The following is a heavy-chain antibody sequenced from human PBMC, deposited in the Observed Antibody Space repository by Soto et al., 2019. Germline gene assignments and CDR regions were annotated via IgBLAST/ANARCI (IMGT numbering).Heavy chain of an antibody. CDR1: GGSISSGGYY. V-gene: IGHV4-31*03. CDR2: IYYSGST. D-gene: IGHD6-13*01. Sequence: QVQLQESGPGLVKPSQTLSLTCTVSGGSISSGGYYWGWIRQHPGKGLEWIGYIYYSGSTYYNPSIKSRVTIPVDTSKNQFYLKLSSVPAADTAVYYCPRQGAAARGWFDPWGQGTLVTVSS. CDR3: PRQGAAARGWFDP. J-gene: IGHJ5*02.